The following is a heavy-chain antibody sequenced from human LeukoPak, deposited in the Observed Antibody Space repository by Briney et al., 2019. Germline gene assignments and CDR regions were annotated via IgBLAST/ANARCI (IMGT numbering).Heavy chain of an antibody. V-gene: IGHV1-2*02. J-gene: IGHJ4*02. CDR2: INPNSGGT. CDR1: GYTFTGYY. D-gene: IGHD3-10*01. CDR3: ARGPARYGSGSYYNY. Sequence: GASVKVSCKAAGYTFTGYYMHWGRQVPGQGLEWVGWINPNSGGTNYAQKFQGRVTMTRDTSISTAYMELSRLRSDDTAVYYCARGPARYGSGSYYNYWDQGTLVTVSS.